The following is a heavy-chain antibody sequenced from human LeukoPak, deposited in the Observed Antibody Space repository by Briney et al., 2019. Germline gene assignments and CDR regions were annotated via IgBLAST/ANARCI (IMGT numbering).Heavy chain of an antibody. CDR2: INPNSGGT. D-gene: IGHD6-13*01. CDR1: GYTFTGYY. J-gene: IGHJ5*02. Sequence: GASVKVSCKASGYTFTGYYMHWVRQAPGQGLEWMGWINPNSGGTNYAQKFQGRVTMTRDTSISTAYMELSRLRSDDTAVYYCAREDRIAAAGFENWFDPWGQGTLVTVSS. CDR3: AREDRIAAAGFENWFDP. V-gene: IGHV1-2*02.